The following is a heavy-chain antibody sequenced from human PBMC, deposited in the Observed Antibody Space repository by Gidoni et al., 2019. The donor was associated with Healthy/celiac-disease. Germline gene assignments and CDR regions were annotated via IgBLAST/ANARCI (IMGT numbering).Heavy chain of an antibody. J-gene: IGHJ4*02. D-gene: IGHD3-3*01. CDR2: IYYSGST. CDR3: ARQGYDFWSGYPPFDY. V-gene: IGHV4-39*01. CDR1: GGSISSSRYY. Sequence: QLQLQESGPGLVKPSETLSLTCTVSGGSISSSRYYWGWIRQPPGKGLEWIGSIYYSGSTYYNPSLKSRVTISVDTSKNQFSLKLSSVTAADTAVYYCARQGYDFWSGYPPFDYWGQGTLVTVSS.